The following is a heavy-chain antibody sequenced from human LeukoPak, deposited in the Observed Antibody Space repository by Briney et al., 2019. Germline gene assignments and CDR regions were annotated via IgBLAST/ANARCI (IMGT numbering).Heavy chain of an antibody. CDR1: GYTLAGYY. CDR3: ARDRRSSSWLDP. J-gene: IGHJ5*02. V-gene: IGHV1-2*02. Sequence: GASAKVSCKASGYTLAGYYMHWVRQAPGQGLEWMGWINPNSGGTNYAQKFQGRVTMTRDTSISTAYMELSRLGSDDTAVYYCARDRRSSSWLDPWGQGTLVTVSS. CDR2: INPNSGGT. D-gene: IGHD6-13*01.